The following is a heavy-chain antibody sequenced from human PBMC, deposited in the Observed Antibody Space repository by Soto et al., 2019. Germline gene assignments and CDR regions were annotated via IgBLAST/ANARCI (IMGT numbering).Heavy chain of an antibody. CDR1: GFTFRSYA. D-gene: IGHD4-17*01. J-gene: IGHJ4*02. CDR2: ISGSGGST. Sequence: EVQLLESGGGLVQPGGSLRLSCAASGFTFRSYAMSWVRQAPGKGLEWVAAISGSGGSTYYADSVKGRFTISRDNSKNTLYLQINGVRAEDTAAYYCANLRSNGGADYWGQGTLVTVSS. V-gene: IGHV3-23*01. CDR3: ANLRSNGGADY.